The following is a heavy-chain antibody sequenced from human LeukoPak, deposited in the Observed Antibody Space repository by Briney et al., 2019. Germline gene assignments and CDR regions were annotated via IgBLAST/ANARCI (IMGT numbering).Heavy chain of an antibody. CDR3: ARDRRLRHYYYYGMDV. Sequence: PSETLSLTCTVSGGFISSYYWSWIRQPPGKGLEWIGYIYYSGSTNYNPSLKSRVTISVDTSKNQFSLKLSSVTAADTAVYYCARDRRLRHYYYYGMDVWGQGTTVTVSS. J-gene: IGHJ6*02. V-gene: IGHV4-59*01. CDR2: IYYSGST. CDR1: GGFISSYY. D-gene: IGHD5-12*01.